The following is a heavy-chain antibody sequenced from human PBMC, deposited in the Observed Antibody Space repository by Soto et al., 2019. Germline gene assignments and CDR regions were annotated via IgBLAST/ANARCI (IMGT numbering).Heavy chain of an antibody. CDR3: ARERAFIAAAGEPDWYFDL. CDR1: GGSISSYY. D-gene: IGHD6-13*01. J-gene: IGHJ2*01. V-gene: IGHV4-59*01. CDR2: IYYSGST. Sequence: QVQLQESGPGLVKPSETLSLTCTVSGGSISSYYWSWIRQPPGKGLEWIGYIYYSGSTNYNPSLKRRVTISVDTSKNQFSLKLSSVTAADTAVYYCARERAFIAAAGEPDWYFDLWGRGTLVTVSS.